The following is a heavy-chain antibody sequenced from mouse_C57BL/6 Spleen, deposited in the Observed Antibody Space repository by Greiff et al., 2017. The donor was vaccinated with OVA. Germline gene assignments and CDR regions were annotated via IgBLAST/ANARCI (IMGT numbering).Heavy chain of an antibody. D-gene: IGHD1-1*01. J-gene: IGHJ1*03. Sequence: DVKLVESGGGLVKPGGSLKLSCAASGFTFSSYAMSWVRQTPEKRLEWVATISDGGSYTYYPDNVKGRFTISRDNAKNNLYLQMSHLKSEDTAMYYCAREGGLLLRYFDVWGTGTTVTVSS. CDR1: GFTFSSYA. CDR2: ISDGGSYT. V-gene: IGHV5-4*01. CDR3: AREGGLLLRYFDV.